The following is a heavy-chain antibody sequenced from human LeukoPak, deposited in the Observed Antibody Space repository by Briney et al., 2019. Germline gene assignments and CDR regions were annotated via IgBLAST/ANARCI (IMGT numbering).Heavy chain of an antibody. D-gene: IGHD6-13*01. J-gene: IGHJ2*01. V-gene: IGHV4-38-2*01. CDR3: ASHRVAAAGTNWYFDL. CDR1: DYSLSSGYY. Sequence: SETLSLTCVVSDYSLSSGYYWGWIRQPPGKGLEWIGSIYHSGSTYYNPSLKSRVTISVHTSKNQFSLKLSSVTAADTAVYYCASHRVAAAGTNWYFDLWGRGTLVTVSS. CDR2: IYHSGST.